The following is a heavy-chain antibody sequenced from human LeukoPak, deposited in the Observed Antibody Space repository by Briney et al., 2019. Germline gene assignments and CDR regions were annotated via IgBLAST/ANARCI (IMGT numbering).Heavy chain of an antibody. CDR2: IYYSGTT. D-gene: IGHD6-6*01. Sequence: SETLSLTCTVSGDSISSRTYCWGWLRQPPGKGLEWLGSIYYSGTTYYNPSLKSRVTISVDTSKNQFSLKLSSVTAADTAVYYCARHGDSSSYDFDYWGQGTLVTVSS. CDR1: GDSISSRTYC. J-gene: IGHJ4*02. CDR3: ARHGDSSSYDFDY. V-gene: IGHV4-39*01.